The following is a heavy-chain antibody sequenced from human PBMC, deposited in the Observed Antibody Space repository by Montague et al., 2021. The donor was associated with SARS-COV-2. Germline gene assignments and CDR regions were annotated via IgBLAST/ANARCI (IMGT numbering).Heavy chain of an antibody. CDR3: ARTTWLRGYFDL. D-gene: IGHD5-12*01. CDR1: GGSIRSSSYY. Sequence: SETRSLTCTVSGGSIRSSSYYWGWIRQPPGKGLECIGSIYYSGSTYYNPSLKSRVIISVDTSKDHFSLKLSSVTAADTAVYYCARTTWLRGYFDLWGRGTLVTVSS. CDR2: IYYSGST. V-gene: IGHV4-39*07. J-gene: IGHJ2*01.